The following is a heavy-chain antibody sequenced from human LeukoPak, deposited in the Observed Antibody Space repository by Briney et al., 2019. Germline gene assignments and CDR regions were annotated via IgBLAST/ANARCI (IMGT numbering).Heavy chain of an antibody. CDR2: ISAHNGDT. J-gene: IGHJ4*02. CDR1: GYTLTRHG. Sequence: ASVKVSCKASGYTLTRHGTSWVRHAPGQGLEWMGWISAHNGDTKYAQKPQGRVTMTADTSTNTAYMAQRSLRSDDTAAYYCARGEYNWNWWNFDYWGQGTLVTVSS. V-gene: IGHV1-18*01. D-gene: IGHD1-7*01. CDR3: ARGEYNWNWWNFDY.